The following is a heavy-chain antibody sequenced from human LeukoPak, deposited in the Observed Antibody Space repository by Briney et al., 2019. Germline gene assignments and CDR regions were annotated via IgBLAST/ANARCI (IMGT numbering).Heavy chain of an antibody. D-gene: IGHD3-10*01. CDR2: ISYDGSNK. Sequence: TGGSLRLSCAASGFTFSSYAMHWVRQAPGKGLEWVAVISYDGSNKYYADSVKGRLTISRDNSKNTLYLQMNSLRAEDTAVYYCARDGDYYGSGSYYFVTGTFDYWGQGTLVTVSS. CDR3: ARDGDYYGSGSYYFVTGTFDY. J-gene: IGHJ4*02. V-gene: IGHV3-30*04. CDR1: GFTFSSYA.